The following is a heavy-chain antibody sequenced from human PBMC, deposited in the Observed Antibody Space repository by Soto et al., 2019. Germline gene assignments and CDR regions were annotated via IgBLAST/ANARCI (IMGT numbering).Heavy chain of an antibody. CDR2: IYYSGST. CDR3: ARLRTYYYDSSGYIFDY. CDR1: GGSISSSSYY. D-gene: IGHD3-22*01. V-gene: IGHV4-39*01. Sequence: SETLSLTCTVSGGSISSSSYYWGWIRQPPGKGLEWIGSIYYSGSTYYNPSLKSRVTISVDTSKNQFSLKLSSVTAADTAVYYCARLRTYYYDSSGYIFDYWGQGTLVTVSS. J-gene: IGHJ4*02.